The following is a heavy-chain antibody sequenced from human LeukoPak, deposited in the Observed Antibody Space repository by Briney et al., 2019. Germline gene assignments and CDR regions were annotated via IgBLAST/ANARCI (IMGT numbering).Heavy chain of an antibody. D-gene: IGHD3-10*01. CDR3: ARGGGFRGWYYYYMDV. V-gene: IGHV3-53*01. CDR1: GFTVSSNY. CDR2: ISGSGDYT. J-gene: IGHJ6*03. Sequence: HPGGSLRLSCAASGFTVSSNYMSWVRQAPGKGLEWVSTISGSGDYTYYADSVKGRFTISRDNSKNTLYLQMNSLRAEDTAVYYCARGGGFRGWYYYYMDVWGKGTTVTISS.